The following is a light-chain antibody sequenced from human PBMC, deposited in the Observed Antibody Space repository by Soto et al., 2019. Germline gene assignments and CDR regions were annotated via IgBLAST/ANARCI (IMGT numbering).Light chain of an antibody. V-gene: IGLV1-40*01. J-gene: IGLJ1*01. Sequence: QSVLTQPPSVSGAPGQRVTISCTGSSSNIGAGYDVHWYQQLPGTAPQLLISGNSNRPSGVPDRFSGSKSGTSASLAITGLQAEDEADYDCQSYDSSLSGLDVFGTGTKVTVL. CDR2: GNS. CDR1: SSNIGAGYD. CDR3: QSYDSSLSGLDV.